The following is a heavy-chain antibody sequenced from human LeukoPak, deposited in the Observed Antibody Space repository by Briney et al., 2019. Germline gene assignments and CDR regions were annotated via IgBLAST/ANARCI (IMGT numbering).Heavy chain of an antibody. CDR1: GYTFTSYY. J-gene: IGHJ4*02. D-gene: IGHD6-13*01. CDR2: INPSGGST. V-gene: IGHV1-46*01. Sequence: ASVKVSCKASGYTFTSYYMHWVRQALGQGLEWMGIINPSGGSTSYAQKFQGRVTMTRDTSTSTVYMELSSLRSEDTAVYYCASGAKQLVMISYWGQGTLVTVSS. CDR3: ASGAKQLVMISY.